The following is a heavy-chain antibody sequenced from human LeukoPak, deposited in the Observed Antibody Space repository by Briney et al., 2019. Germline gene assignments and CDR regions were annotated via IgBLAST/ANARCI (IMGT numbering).Heavy chain of an antibody. J-gene: IGHJ6*03. D-gene: IGHD3-9*01. CDR1: GFTFSSYG. CDR2: IRYDGSNK. CDR3: AKTASGLRYFDWSQGYYYMDV. Sequence: GGSLRPSCAASGFTFSSYGMHWVRQAPGKGLEWVAFIRYDGSNKYYADSVKGRFTISRDNSKNTLYLQMNSLRAEDTAVYYCAKTASGLRYFDWSQGYYYMDVWGKGTTVTISS. V-gene: IGHV3-30*02.